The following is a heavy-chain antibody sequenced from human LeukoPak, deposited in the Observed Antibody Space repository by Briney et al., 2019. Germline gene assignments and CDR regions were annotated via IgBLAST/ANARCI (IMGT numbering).Heavy chain of an antibody. CDR3: ARAPYGDPRPFDY. D-gene: IGHD4-17*01. CDR1: GGSISSYY. V-gene: IGHV4-59*01. Sequence: SETLSLTCTVSGGSISSYYWSWIRQPPGKGLEWIGYIYYSGTTNYNPSLKSRVTISVDTSKNQFSLKLSSVTAADTAVYYCARAPYGDPRPFDYWGQGTLVTVSS. J-gene: IGHJ4*02. CDR2: IYYSGTT.